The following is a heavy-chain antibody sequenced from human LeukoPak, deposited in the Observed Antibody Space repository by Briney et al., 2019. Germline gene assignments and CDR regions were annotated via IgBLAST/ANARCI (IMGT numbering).Heavy chain of an antibody. J-gene: IGHJ6*03. CDR2: IIPIFGTA. CDR3: ASRYCTNGVCSPRPYYYYYMDV. Sequence: EASVKVSCKASGGTFSSYAISWVRQAPGQGLEWMGGIIPIFGTANYAQKFQGRVTITTDESTSTAYMELSSLRSEDTAVYYCASRYCTNGVCSPRPYYYYYMDVWGKGTTVTVPS. D-gene: IGHD2-8*01. CDR1: GGTFSSYA. V-gene: IGHV1-69*05.